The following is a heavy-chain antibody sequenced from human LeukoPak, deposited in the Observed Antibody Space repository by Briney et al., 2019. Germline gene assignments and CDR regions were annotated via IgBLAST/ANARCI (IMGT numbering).Heavy chain of an antibody. CDR1: GFTFSGYA. Sequence: GGSLRLSCAASGFTFSGYAMHWVRQAPGKGLEWVAVISYDGSNKYYADSVKGRFTISRDNSKNTLYLQMNSLRAEDTAVYYCARGDPQLWLLFDYWGQGTLVTVSS. V-gene: IGHV3-30-3*01. J-gene: IGHJ4*02. CDR3: ARGDPQLWLLFDY. D-gene: IGHD5-18*01. CDR2: ISYDGSNK.